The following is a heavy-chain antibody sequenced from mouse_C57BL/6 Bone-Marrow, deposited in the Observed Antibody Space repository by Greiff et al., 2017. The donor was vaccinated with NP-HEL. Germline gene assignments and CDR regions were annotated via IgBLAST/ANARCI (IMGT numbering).Heavy chain of an antibody. CDR3: ARSIYYDYPYYFDY. D-gene: IGHD2-4*01. V-gene: IGHV1-19*01. CDR1: GYTFTDYY. Sequence: EVQLQQSGPVLVKPGASVKMSCKASGYTFTDYYMNWVKQSHGKSLEWIGVINPYNGGTSYNQKFKGKATLTVDKSSSTAYMELNSLTSEDSAVYYCARSIYYDYPYYFDYWGQGTTLTVSS. J-gene: IGHJ2*01. CDR2: INPYNGGT.